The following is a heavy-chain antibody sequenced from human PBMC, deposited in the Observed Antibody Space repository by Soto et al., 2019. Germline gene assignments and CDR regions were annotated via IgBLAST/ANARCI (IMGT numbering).Heavy chain of an antibody. CDR1: GFSLSTSGVG. CDR2: IYWDDDK. D-gene: IGHD3-16*01. CDR3: AHSRWGGFDY. V-gene: IGHV2-5*02. J-gene: IGHJ4*02. Sequence: QITLKESGPTLVKPTQTLTLTCTFSGFSLSTSGVGVGWIRQPPGKALEWLALIYWDDDKRYSPSLKSRLTTTKDTSKTPVVLTMTHMDPVDTATYYCAHSRWGGFDYWGQGTLVTVSS.